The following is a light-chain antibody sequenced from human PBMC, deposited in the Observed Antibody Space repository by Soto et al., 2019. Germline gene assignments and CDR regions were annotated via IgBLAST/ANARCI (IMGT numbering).Light chain of an antibody. J-gene: IGLJ1*01. V-gene: IGLV1-40*01. CDR3: QSHDSSLSAYV. CDR1: SSNIGAGYD. CDR2: GNS. Sequence: VLTQPPSVSGAPWHRVTISFTGSSSNIGAGYDVHWYQQLPGTGPKLLISGNSNRPSGVPDRFSGSRSGTSASLAITGLQAEDEADYYCQSHDSSLSAYVFGTGTKVTVL.